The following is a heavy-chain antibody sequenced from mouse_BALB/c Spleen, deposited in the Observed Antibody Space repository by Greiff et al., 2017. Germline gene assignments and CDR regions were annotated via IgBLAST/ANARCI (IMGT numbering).Heavy chain of an antibody. Sequence: EVHLVESGGGLVQPGGSLKLSCAASGFTFSSYGMSWVRQTPDKRLELVATINSNGGSTYYPDSVKGRFTISRDNAKNTLYLQMSSLKSEDTAMYYCARDPPYYYGSSYFDYWGQGTTLTVSS. CDR3: ARDPPYYYGSSYFDY. CDR1: GFTFSSYG. V-gene: IGHV5-6-3*01. D-gene: IGHD1-1*01. CDR2: INSNGGST. J-gene: IGHJ2*01.